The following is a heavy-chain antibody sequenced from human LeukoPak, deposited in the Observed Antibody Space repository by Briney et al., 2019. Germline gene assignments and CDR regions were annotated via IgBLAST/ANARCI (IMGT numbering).Heavy chain of an antibody. J-gene: IGHJ3*02. CDR2: ITDTGATT. V-gene: IGHV3-23*01. D-gene: IGHD4-17*01. CDR1: GFTFSSYT. Sequence: GGSLRLSCAASGFTFSSYTMSWVRQAPGKGLEWVSAITDTGATTYYADSVKGRFTISRDNSNNTLYLQMNSLRAEDTAVYYCARGPVTRFEIWGQGTMVTVSS. CDR3: ARGPVTRFEI.